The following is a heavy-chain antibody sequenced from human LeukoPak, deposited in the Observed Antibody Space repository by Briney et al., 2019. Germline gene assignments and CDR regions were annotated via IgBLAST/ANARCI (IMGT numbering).Heavy chain of an antibody. CDR2: ISAYNGNT. CDR3: ARDRVTGTTRLFDP. J-gene: IGHJ5*02. Sequence: GASVKVSCKASGYTFMSYGISWVRQAPGQGLEWMGWISAYNGNTNYAQKVQGRVTMTTDTSTSTAYMELRSLRSDDTAVYYRARDRVTGTTRLFDPWGQGTLVTVSS. V-gene: IGHV1-18*01. CDR1: GYTFMSYG. D-gene: IGHD1-7*01.